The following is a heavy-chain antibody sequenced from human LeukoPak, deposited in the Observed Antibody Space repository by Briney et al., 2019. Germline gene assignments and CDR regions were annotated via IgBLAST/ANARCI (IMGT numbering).Heavy chain of an antibody. CDR3: ARWDDSAWGFGN. Sequence: SETLSLTCGVSGASITSGDHYWSWLRLAPGKGPEWMGYISYSGITYYIPSLNSRLTMSVDTSKNEISLRLTSVTAADTAVYYCARWDDSAWGFGNWGPGTLVTVSS. D-gene: IGHD6-19*01. CDR1: GASITSGDHY. CDR2: ISYSGIT. V-gene: IGHV4-30-4*08. J-gene: IGHJ4*02.